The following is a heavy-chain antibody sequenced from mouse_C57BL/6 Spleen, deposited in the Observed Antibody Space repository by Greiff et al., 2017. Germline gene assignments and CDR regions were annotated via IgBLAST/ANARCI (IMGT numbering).Heavy chain of an antibody. Sequence: EVQLQQSGPGMVKPSQSLSLTCTVTGYSITSGYDWHWIRHFPGNKLEWMGYISYSGSTNYNPSLKSRISITHDTSKNHFFLKLNSVTTEDTATYYCARAYYYFDYWGQGTTLTVSS. V-gene: IGHV3-1*01. J-gene: IGHJ2*01. CDR2: ISYSGST. D-gene: IGHD2-10*01. CDR3: ARAYYYFDY. CDR1: GYSITSGYD.